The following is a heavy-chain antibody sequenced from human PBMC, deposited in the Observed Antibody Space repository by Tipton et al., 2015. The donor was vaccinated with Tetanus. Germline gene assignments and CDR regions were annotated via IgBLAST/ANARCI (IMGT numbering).Heavy chain of an antibody. Sequence: SLRLSCAASGFTFDDHAMHWVRQAPGKGLEWVAGISWNSGSIGYADSVEGRFTISRDNAKNTLFLQMNNLRGDDTAVYYCVRGGSGYGNFDSWGQGTLVTVSS. CDR1: GFTFDDHA. CDR3: VRGGSGYGNFDS. D-gene: IGHD5-12*01. CDR2: ISWNSGSI. V-gene: IGHV3-9*01. J-gene: IGHJ4*02.